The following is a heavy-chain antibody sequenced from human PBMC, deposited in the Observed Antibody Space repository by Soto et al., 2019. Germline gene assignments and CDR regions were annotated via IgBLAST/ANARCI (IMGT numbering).Heavy chain of an antibody. CDR3: AKDRGSGSTSWYNGWFDP. J-gene: IGHJ5*02. Sequence: EVQLLESGGGLVQPGGSLRLSCAASGFTFSSYAMSWVRQAPGKGLEWVSTISGSGGSTYDADSVKGRFTISKVNSKNTLYLQMNSLRAEDTAVYYCAKDRGSGSTSWYNGWFDPWGQGTLVTVSS. CDR2: ISGSGGST. D-gene: IGHD2-2*02. CDR1: GFTFSSYA. V-gene: IGHV3-23*01.